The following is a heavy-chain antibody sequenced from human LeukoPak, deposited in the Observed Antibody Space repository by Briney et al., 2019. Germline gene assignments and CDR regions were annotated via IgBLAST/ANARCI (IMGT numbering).Heavy chain of an antibody. V-gene: IGHV1-3*01. CDR3: ARSLDSSVEGFDY. J-gene: IGHJ4*02. CDR1: GYTFTSYA. Sequence: GASVKVSCKASGYTFTSYAMHWVRQASGQRLEWMGWINAGNGNTKYSQKFQGRVTLTRDTSASTAYMELSSLRSEDTAVYYCARSLDSSVEGFDYWGQGTLVTVSS. CDR2: INAGNGNT. D-gene: IGHD3-22*01.